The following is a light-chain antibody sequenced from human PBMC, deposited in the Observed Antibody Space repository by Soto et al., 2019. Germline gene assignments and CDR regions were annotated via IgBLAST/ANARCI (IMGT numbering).Light chain of an antibody. CDR2: AAS. J-gene: IGKJ2*03. CDR1: QSVGSNY. V-gene: IGKV3-20*01. CDR3: QQYGNSPFS. Sequence: TVLTQSPGTLSLSPGERATISCRASQSVGSNYLAWYQQKPGQAPRLLIYAASSRATGIPDRFSGSGSGTDFTLSVSRLEAEDFAVYYCQQYGNSPFSFGQGTELEIK.